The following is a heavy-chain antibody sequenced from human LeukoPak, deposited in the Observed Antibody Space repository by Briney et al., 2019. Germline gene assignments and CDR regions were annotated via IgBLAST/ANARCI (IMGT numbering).Heavy chain of an antibody. J-gene: IGHJ4*02. D-gene: IGHD7-27*01. V-gene: IGHV1-18*01. Sequence: ASVKVSCKASGYTFTSYGISWVRQAPGQGLEWMGWISAYNGNTNYAQKLQGRVTMTTHTSTSTAYMERRSLRSDDTAVYYCACKLGKPYYFDYWGQGTLVTVSS. CDR1: GYTFTSYG. CDR3: ACKLGKPYYFDY. CDR2: ISAYNGNT.